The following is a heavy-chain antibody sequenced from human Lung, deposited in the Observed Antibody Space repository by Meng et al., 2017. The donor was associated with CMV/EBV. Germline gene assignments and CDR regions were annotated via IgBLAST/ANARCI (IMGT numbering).Heavy chain of an antibody. D-gene: IGHD4-17*01. V-gene: IGHV4-31*03. CDR3: ARTNYGDYNWFDP. CDR1: GGSISSGGFY. CDR2: IYYSGST. J-gene: IGHJ5*02. Sequence: QVQVQESGPGLVKPSQTLSLTCTVSGGSISSGGFYWSWIRQHPGKGLEWIGYIYYSGSTYYNPSLRSRVAISIDTSKNQFSLKLTSVNAADTAVYFCARTNYGDYNWFDPWGQGTLVTVSS.